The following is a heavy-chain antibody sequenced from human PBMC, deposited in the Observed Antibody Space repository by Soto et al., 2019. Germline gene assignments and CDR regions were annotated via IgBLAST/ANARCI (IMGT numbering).Heavy chain of an antibody. CDR3: GHWAYSNGWCDY. V-gene: IGHV2-5*01. Sequence: QITLKESGPTLLKPTQTLTLTCTVSGVSLSTTAVGVGWVRQPPGKALEWLALIYWNDDKHYSPSLGSRLTITKYKSKITVVLTMTNMGAVDTGTYFCGHWAYSNGWCDYLGQGTLVTVSS. CDR1: GVSLSTTAVG. J-gene: IGHJ4*02. D-gene: IGHD6-19*01. CDR2: IYWNDDK.